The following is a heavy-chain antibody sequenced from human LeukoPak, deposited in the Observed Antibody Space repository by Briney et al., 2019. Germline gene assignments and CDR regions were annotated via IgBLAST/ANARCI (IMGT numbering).Heavy chain of an antibody. CDR1: GGSFSGYY. J-gene: IGHJ6*03. CDR3: ARGGGVRGVIINYYYYYMDV. CDR2: INHSGST. D-gene: IGHD3-10*01. Sequence: SETLSLTCAVYGGSFSGYYWSWIRQPPGKGLEWIGEINHSGSTNYNPSLKSRVTISVDTSKNQFSLKLSSVTAADTGVYYCARGGGVRGVIINYYYYYMDVWGKGTTVTVSS. V-gene: IGHV4-34*01.